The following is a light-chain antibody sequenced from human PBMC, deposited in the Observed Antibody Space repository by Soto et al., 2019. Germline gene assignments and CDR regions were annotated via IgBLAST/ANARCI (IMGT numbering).Light chain of an antibody. CDR1: QSISDS. CDR2: GAS. J-gene: IGKJ1*01. CDR3: QQYNNWPWT. Sequence: IVTAQVPATLSLPPGGSATLSCRASQSISDSLAWYQQKPGQAPRLLIYGASTRATGFPARFSGSGSGTDFTLTISSLQSEDFAVYYCQQYNNWPWTFGQGTKVDI. V-gene: IGKV3-15*01.